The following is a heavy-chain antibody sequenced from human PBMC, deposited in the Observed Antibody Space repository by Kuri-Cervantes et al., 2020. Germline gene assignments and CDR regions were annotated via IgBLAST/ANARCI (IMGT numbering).Heavy chain of an antibody. J-gene: IGHJ5*02. CDR1: GGSISSGGYS. V-gene: IGHV4-31*02. CDR2: IYYSGST. D-gene: IGHD3-22*01. CDR3: ARDLDYYDSSGYISWFDP. Sequence: SCAVSGGSISSGGYSWSWIRQHPGKGLEWIGYIYYSGSTYYNPSLKSRVTISVDRSKNQFSLKLSSVTAADTAVYYCARDLDYYDSSGYISWFDPWGQGTLVTVSS.